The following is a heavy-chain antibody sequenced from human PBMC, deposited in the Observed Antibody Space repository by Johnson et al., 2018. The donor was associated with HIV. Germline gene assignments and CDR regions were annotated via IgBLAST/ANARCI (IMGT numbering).Heavy chain of an antibody. D-gene: IGHD7-27*01. CDR2: IWYDGSNK. V-gene: IGHV3-33*01. J-gene: IGHJ3*02. CDR3: ASELGIRRDAFDI. CDR1: GFTFSNYG. Sequence: QVQLVESGGGVVQPGRSLRLSCAASGFTFSNYGMHWVRQTPGKGLEWVAVIWYDGSNKYYADSVKGRFTISRDNSENTLYLQMNSLKAEDTAVYDCASELGIRRDAFDIWGQGTMVTVSS.